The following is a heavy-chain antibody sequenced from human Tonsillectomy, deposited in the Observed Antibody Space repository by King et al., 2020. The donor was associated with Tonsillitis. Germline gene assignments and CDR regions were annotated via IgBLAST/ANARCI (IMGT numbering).Heavy chain of an antibody. V-gene: IGHV3-7*04. CDR2: IKQDGSEK. Sequence: VQLVESGGGLVQPGGSLRLSCAASGFTFSSYWMSWVRQAPGKGLEWVATIKQDGSEKYYVDSVKGRFTISRDNAKHPLYLQMNSLRVEDTAVYYCAGVVLDAFDIWGQGTMVTVSS. CDR3: AGVVLDAFDI. D-gene: IGHD1-26*01. J-gene: IGHJ3*02. CDR1: GFTFSSYW.